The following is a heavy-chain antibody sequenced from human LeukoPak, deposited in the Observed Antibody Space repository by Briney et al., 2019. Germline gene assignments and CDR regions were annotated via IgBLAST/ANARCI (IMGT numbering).Heavy chain of an antibody. Sequence: GGSLRLSCAASGFTFSNAWMSWVRQAPGKGLEWVANIKQDGSEKYYVDSVKGRFTISRDNAKNSLYLQMNSLRAEDTAVYYCARRAMTLPRSPSNYFDYWGQGTLVTVSS. D-gene: IGHD5-18*01. CDR3: ARRAMTLPRSPSNYFDY. CDR1: GFTFSNAW. J-gene: IGHJ4*02. V-gene: IGHV3-7*01. CDR2: IKQDGSEK.